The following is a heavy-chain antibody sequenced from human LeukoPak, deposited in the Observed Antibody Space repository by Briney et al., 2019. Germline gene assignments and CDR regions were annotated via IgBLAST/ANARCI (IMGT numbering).Heavy chain of an antibody. V-gene: IGHV3-48*01. D-gene: IGHD3-9*01. J-gene: IGHJ4*02. CDR2: ISSSSSTI. CDR3: ARVALRYFDWLLSALDY. CDR1: GFTFSSYS. Sequence: GGSLRLSCAASGFTFSSYSMNWVRQAPGKGLEWVSYISSSSSTIYYADSVKGRFTISRDNAKNSLYLQMNSLRAEDTAVYYCARVALRYFDWLLSALDYWGQGTPVTVSS.